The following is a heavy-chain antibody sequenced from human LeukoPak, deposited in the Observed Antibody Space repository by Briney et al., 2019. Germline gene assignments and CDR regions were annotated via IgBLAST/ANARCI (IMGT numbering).Heavy chain of an antibody. CDR2: INPNSGGT. D-gene: IGHD6-19*01. CDR3: ARGLGSGWSYDAFDI. V-gene: IGHV1-2*06. J-gene: IGHJ3*02. Sequence: ASVKVSCKDSGYTFTGYYMHWVRQAPGQGLEWMGRINPNSGGTNYAQKFQGRVTMTRDTSISTAYMELSRLRSDDTAVYYCARGLGSGWSYDAFDIWGQGTMVTVSS. CDR1: GYTFTGYY.